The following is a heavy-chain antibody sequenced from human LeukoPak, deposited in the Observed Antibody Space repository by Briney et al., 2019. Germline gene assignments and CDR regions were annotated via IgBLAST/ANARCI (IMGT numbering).Heavy chain of an antibody. CDR1: EITFSAYA. D-gene: IGHD5-12*01. CDR3: AKRSDSGSLRDGMDV. V-gene: IGHV3-23*01. CDR2: ISTGGSDT. Sequence: GESLRLSCAASEITFSAYAMTWVRQAPGKGLEWVSAISTGGSDTYYADSVKGRFTISRDNSKNTLYLQMNSLRVEDTAVYYCAKRSDSGSLRDGMDVWGQGTTVTVSS. J-gene: IGHJ6*02.